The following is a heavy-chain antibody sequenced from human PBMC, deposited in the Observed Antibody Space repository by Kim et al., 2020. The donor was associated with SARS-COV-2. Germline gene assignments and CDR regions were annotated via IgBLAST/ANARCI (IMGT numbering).Heavy chain of an antibody. CDR3: AKGRLISVAGPLDF. J-gene: IGHJ4*02. V-gene: IGHV3-9*01. Sequence: GGSLRLSCVASGFTFGDYAMFWVRQAPGKGLEWVSSINWDTSSIAYADSVKGRFAISRDNAKNSLHLQMDSLRSEDTALYYCAKGRLISVAGPLDFWGQG. CDR1: GFTFGDYA. D-gene: IGHD6-19*01. CDR2: INWDTSSI.